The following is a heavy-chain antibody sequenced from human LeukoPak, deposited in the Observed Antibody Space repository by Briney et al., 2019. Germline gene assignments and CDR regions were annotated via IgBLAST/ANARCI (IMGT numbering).Heavy chain of an antibody. J-gene: IGHJ4*02. CDR1: GFTFSTYG. Sequence: GGSLKLSCSASGFTFSTYGMHWVRQAPGKGLEGVAFIRYDGSDKYYADSVKGRISISRDNSRDTLNLQMNSLRAEDTAIYYCVQSTAWYRSSWYLIYWGQGILVTVSS. D-gene: IGHD6-13*01. CDR3: VQSTAWYRSSWYLIY. V-gene: IGHV3-30*02. CDR2: IRYDGSDK.